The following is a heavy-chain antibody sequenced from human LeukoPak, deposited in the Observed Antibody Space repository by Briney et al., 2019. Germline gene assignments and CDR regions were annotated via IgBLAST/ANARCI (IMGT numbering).Heavy chain of an antibody. J-gene: IGHJ6*02. CDR3: ARHGGYGEMEYYYYYGMDV. CDR1: GYSFASYW. V-gene: IGHV5-51*01. CDR2: IYPGDSDT. Sequence: GESLKISCKGSGYSFASYWIGWVRQVPGKGLEWMGIIYPGDSDTRYSPSFQGQVTISADKSISTAYLQWSSLKASDTAMYYCARHGGYGEMEYYYYYGMDVWGQGTTVTVSS. D-gene: IGHD4-17*01.